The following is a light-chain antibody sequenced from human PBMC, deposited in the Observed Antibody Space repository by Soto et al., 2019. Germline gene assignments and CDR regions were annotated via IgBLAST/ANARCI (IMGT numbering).Light chain of an antibody. Sequence: IQLTQSPSSLSSSVGDIFTITCRASQGISSYLAWYQQKPGKAPKLLIYAASTLQSGVPSRFSGSGSGTDFTLTISCLQSEDFATYYCQQYYSYPSFGQGTKVDIK. J-gene: IGKJ1*01. CDR2: AAS. CDR1: QGISSY. V-gene: IGKV1-9*01. CDR3: QQYYSYPS.